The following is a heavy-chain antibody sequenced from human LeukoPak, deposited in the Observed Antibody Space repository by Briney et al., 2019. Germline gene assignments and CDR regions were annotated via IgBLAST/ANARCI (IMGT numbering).Heavy chain of an antibody. D-gene: IGHD1-7*01. Sequence: PGGSLRLSCAASGFTFSSYWMHWVRQPPGKGLVWVSRINSDGSSTSYADSVKGRFTISRDNAKNTLYLQMNSLRAEDTAVYYCASSITGTPGGLDYWGQGTLVTVSS. CDR2: INSDGSST. CDR3: ASSITGTPGGLDY. V-gene: IGHV3-74*01. J-gene: IGHJ4*02. CDR1: GFTFSSYW.